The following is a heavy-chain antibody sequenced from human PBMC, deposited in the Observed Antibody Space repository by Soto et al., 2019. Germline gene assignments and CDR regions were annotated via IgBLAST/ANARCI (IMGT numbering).Heavy chain of an antibody. CDR3: VKQRRFDLPTWFDP. CDR2: MVGIGGRT. J-gene: IGHJ5*02. V-gene: IGHV3-23*01. D-gene: IGHD3-3*01. Sequence: GGSLRLSCAASGFTFSSYAMSLVRQAPGKGLEWVSGMVGIGGRTYYADSVKGRFTISRDNSKSTLYLQMNSLRAEDTALYYCVKQRRFDLPTWFDPWGQGTLVTVSS. CDR1: GFTFSSYA.